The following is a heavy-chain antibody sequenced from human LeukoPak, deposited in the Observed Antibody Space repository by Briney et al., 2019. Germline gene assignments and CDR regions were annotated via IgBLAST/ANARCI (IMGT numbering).Heavy chain of an antibody. CDR3: AREALYYYYGMDV. V-gene: IGHV1-2*02. CDR1: GYTFDGYY. J-gene: IGHJ6*02. CDR2: IDPNSGGT. Sequence: ASVTVSCKASGYTFDGYYMHWVRQAPGQGLEWMGWIDPNSGGTNYAQKFQGRVTMTRDTSISTAYMELSRLRSDDTAVYYCAREALYYYYGMDVWGQGTTVTVSS.